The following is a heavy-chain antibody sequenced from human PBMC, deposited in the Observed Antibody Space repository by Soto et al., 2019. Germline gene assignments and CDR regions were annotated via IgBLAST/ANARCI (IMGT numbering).Heavy chain of an antibody. CDR1: GYTLTELS. Sequence: ASVKVSCKVSGYTLTELSMHWVRQAPGKGLEWMGGFDPEDGETIYAQKFQGRVTMTEDTFTDTAYMVLSSLRSEDTAVYYCATDRRNFYGDDYFDYWGQGTLVTVYS. CDR3: ATDRRNFYGDDYFDY. J-gene: IGHJ4*02. D-gene: IGHD4-17*01. CDR2: FDPEDGET. V-gene: IGHV1-24*01.